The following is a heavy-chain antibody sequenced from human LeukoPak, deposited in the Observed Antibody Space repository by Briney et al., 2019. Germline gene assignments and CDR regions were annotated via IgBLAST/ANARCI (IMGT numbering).Heavy chain of an antibody. CDR2: IKSKTDGGTT. D-gene: IGHD3-10*01. V-gene: IGHV3-15*01. CDR1: GFTFSNAW. CDR3: TTDIYRLWFFDY. Sequence: GGSLRLPCAASGFTFSNAWMSWVRQAPGKGLGRVGRIKSKTDGGTTDYAAPAKGRFTISRDDSKNTLYLQMNSLKTEDTAVYYCTTDIYRLWFFDYWGQGTLVTVSS. J-gene: IGHJ4*02.